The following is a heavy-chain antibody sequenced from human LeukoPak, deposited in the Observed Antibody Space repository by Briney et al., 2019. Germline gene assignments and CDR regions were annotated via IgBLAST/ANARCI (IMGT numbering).Heavy chain of an antibody. Sequence: SETLSLTCTVSGGSVSAYYWNWIRQPPGKGLEWIGFIYRSGITSYNPSLKSRVTTSIDTSKNDFSLNLTSVTAADTAVYYCARAPSDWGATNWFDPWGHGTLVTVSS. CDR2: IYRSGIT. D-gene: IGHD7-27*01. J-gene: IGHJ5*02. CDR1: GGSVSAYY. CDR3: ARAPSDWGATNWFDP. V-gene: IGHV4-59*02.